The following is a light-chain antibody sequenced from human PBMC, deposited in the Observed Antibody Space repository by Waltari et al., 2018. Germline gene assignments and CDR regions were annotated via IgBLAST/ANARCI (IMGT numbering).Light chain of an antibody. CDR3: SSYTTTTSYVA. CDR2: EVS. CDR1: SSDVGGYRY. J-gene: IGLJ2*01. V-gene: IGLV2-14*01. Sequence: QSALTQPASVSGSPGQSITISCPGTSSDVGGYRYVSWYQQHPGKAPKLMISEVSNRPSGVSNRFSGSKSGNTASLTISGLQAEDEADYYCSSYTTTTSYVAFGGGTKLTVL.